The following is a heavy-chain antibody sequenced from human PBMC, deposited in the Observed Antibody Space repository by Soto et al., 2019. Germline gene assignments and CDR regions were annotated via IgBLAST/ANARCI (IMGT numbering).Heavy chain of an antibody. Sequence: PGRSLRLSCAASRFTFSSYAMSWVRQAPGKGLEWVSAISGSGGSTYYADSVKGRFTISRDNSKNTLYLQMNSLRAEDTAVYYCAKGDQDYYDSSGYYPYYFDYWGQGTLVTVSS. CDR1: RFTFSSYA. CDR2: ISGSGGST. V-gene: IGHV3-23*01. J-gene: IGHJ4*02. D-gene: IGHD3-22*01. CDR3: AKGDQDYYDSSGYYPYYFDY.